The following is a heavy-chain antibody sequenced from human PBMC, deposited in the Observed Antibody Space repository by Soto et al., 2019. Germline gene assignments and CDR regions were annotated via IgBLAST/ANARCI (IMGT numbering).Heavy chain of an antibody. Sequence: PGESLKISCKGSGYSFTSYWIGWVRQMPGKGLEWMGIIYPGDSDTRYSPSFQGQVTISADKSISTAYLQWSSLKASDTAMYYCARTYYGSGIRGVGYYYYMDVWGKGTTVTVSS. CDR1: GYSFTSYW. CDR2: IYPGDSDT. J-gene: IGHJ6*03. D-gene: IGHD3-10*01. V-gene: IGHV5-51*01. CDR3: ARTYYGSGIRGVGYYYYMDV.